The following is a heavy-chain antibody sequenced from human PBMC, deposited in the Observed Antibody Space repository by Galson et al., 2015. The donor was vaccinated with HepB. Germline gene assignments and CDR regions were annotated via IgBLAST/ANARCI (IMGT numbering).Heavy chain of an antibody. CDR1: GFTFSSYG. CDR3: ARDPPGIAAAGTSRYYYYGMDV. D-gene: IGHD6-13*01. V-gene: IGHV3-33*01. CDR2: IWYDGSNK. Sequence: SLRLSCAASGFTFSSYGVHWVRQAPGKGLEWVAVIWYDGSNKYYADSVKGRFTISRDNSKNTLYLQMNSLRAEDTAVYYCARDPPGIAAAGTSRYYYYGMDVWGQGTTVTVSS. J-gene: IGHJ6*02.